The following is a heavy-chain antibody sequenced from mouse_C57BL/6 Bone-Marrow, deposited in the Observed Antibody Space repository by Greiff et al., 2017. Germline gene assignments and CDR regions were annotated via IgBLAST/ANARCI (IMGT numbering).Heavy chain of an antibody. J-gene: IGHJ3*01. Sequence: QVQLQQSGPELVKPGASVKISCKASGYSFTSYYIHWVKQRPGQGLEWIGWIYPGSGNTKYNEKFKGKATLTADTSSSTAYMQLSSLTSEDSAVYYCAREVVWGFAYWGQGTLVTVSA. CDR3: AREVVWGFAY. D-gene: IGHD2-10*02. V-gene: IGHV1-66*01. CDR1: GYSFTSYY. CDR2: IYPGSGNT.